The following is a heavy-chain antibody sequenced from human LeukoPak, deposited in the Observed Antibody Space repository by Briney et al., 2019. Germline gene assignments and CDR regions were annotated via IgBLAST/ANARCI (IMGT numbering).Heavy chain of an antibody. D-gene: IGHD3-10*02. CDR3: AELGITMIGGV. V-gene: IGHV3-23*01. CDR2: IISSGDST. CDR1: GFTFSDYA. J-gene: IGHJ6*04. Sequence: LGGSLRLSCAASGFTFSDYAMSWVRQAPGKGLEWVSAIISSGDSTHYADSVRGRFTISRDNSKNTLYLQMNSLRAEDTAVYYCAELGITMIGGVWGKGTTVTISS.